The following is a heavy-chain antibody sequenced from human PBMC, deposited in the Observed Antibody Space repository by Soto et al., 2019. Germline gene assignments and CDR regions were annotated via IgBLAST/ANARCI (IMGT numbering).Heavy chain of an antibody. V-gene: IGHV1-69*08. J-gene: IGHJ4*02. D-gene: IGHD4-17*01. CDR3: AKDYGGKDGDY. Sequence: QVQLVQSGAEVKKPGSSVKVSCKASGGTFSSYTIGWVRQAPGQGLEWMGRIIPILGIANYAQKFQGRVTITADKSTSTAYMELSSLRSEDTAVYYCAKDYGGKDGDYWCQGTLVTVSS. CDR2: IIPILGIA. CDR1: GGTFSSYT.